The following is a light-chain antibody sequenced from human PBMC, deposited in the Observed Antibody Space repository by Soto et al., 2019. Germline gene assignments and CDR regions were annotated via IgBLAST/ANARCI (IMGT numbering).Light chain of an antibody. CDR1: RGHSSYA. J-gene: IGLJ3*02. V-gene: IGLV4-69*01. CDR3: QTWGTGAWV. Sequence: QPVLTQSPSASASLGASVKLTCTLSRGHSSYAIAWYQQQPEKGPRYLMNLNSDGSHSKGDGIPDRFSGTSSGAEHYLTIASLQSEDAADYYCQTWGTGAWVFGGGTKLT. CDR2: LNSDGSH.